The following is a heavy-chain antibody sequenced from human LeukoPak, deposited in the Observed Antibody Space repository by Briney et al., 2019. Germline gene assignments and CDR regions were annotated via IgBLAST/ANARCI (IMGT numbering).Heavy chain of an antibody. CDR3: ATGPARSSWYAEYYQH. CDR2: FDPEDGET. D-gene: IGHD6-13*01. J-gene: IGHJ1*01. V-gene: IGHV1-24*01. Sequence: ASVKVSCKVSGYTLTELSMHWVRQAPGKGLEWMGGFDPEDGETIYAQKFQGRVTMTEDTSTDTAYTELSSLRSEDTAVYYCATGPARSSWYAEYYQHWGQGTLVTVSS. CDR1: GYTLTELS.